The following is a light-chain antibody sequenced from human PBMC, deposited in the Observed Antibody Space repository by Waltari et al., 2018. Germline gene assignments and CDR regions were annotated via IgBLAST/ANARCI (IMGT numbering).Light chain of an antibody. J-gene: IGKJ1*01. CDR3: QQYSTYSLWA. CDR2: KTS. CDR1: QNISRW. Sequence: DIQMTQSPSTLSASIGDRVTITCRASQNISRWFAWYQQKPGKAPNLLIYKTSSLQSGVPSRFSGSGSGTEFTLTISSLQPEDFATYYCQQYSTYSLWAFGQGTKVEIK. V-gene: IGKV1-5*03.